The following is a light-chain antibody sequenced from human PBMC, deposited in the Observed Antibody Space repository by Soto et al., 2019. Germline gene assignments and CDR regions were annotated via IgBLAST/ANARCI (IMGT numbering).Light chain of an antibody. CDR1: QSLLHSNGYDY. CDR2: LTS. J-gene: IGKJ1*01. CDR3: MQALQTPRT. Sequence: DIVMTQSPLSLPVTPGEPASISCRSSQSLLHSNGYDYLAWYLQKPGQSPQLLIYLTSNRAPGVPDRFSGSGSGTDFTLRISRVEAEDVGVYYFMQALQTPRTFGQGTKVEIK. V-gene: IGKV2-28*01.